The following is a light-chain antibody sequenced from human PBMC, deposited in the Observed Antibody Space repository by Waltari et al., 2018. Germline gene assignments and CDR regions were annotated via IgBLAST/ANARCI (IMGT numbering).Light chain of an antibody. CDR2: DVI. CDR3: SSCARGSTWV. CDR1: SSDVGAYNY. Sequence: QSALTQPASVSGSPGQSITISCTGTSSDVGAYNYVSWYQHYPGKAPKLIIYDVIKRSSGVSARFSGSKAGNTASLTISGLQSEDEADYSCSSCARGSTWVFGGGTKLTVL. J-gene: IGLJ3*02. V-gene: IGLV2-14*03.